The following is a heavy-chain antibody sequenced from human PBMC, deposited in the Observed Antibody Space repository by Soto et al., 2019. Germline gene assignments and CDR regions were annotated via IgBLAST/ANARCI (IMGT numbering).Heavy chain of an antibody. J-gene: IGHJ6*02. V-gene: IGHV3-33*01. CDR3: ARDRSDSQYYSYGVDV. D-gene: IGHD2-21*02. CDR2: IWFDGSNK. Sequence: PGGSLRLSWAASGFTFSSYGMHWVRQAPGKGLEWVAVIWFDGSNKYYADSVKGRFTISRDNSKNTLYLQMNTLRAEDTAVYYCARDRSDSQYYSYGVDVWGQGTTVTVSS. CDR1: GFTFSSYG.